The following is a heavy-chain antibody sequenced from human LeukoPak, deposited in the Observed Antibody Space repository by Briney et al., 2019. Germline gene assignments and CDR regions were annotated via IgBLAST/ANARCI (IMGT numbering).Heavy chain of an antibody. CDR2: ISSSSSYI. CDR3: ARDLILDI. J-gene: IGHJ3*02. CDR1: GFTFSRNW. Sequence: PGGSLRLSCEASGFTFSRNWMTWVRQAPGKGLEWVSSISSSSSYIYYADSVKGRFTISRDNAKNSLYLQMNSLRAEDTAVYYCARDLILDIWGQGTMVTVSS. V-gene: IGHV3-21*01. D-gene: IGHD3-16*01.